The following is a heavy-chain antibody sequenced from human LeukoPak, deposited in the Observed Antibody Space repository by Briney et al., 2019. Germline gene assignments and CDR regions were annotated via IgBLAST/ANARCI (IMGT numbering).Heavy chain of an antibody. Sequence: GGSLRLSCAASGFTVSSNYMSWVRQAPGKGLEWVSVIYSGGSTYYADSVKGRFTISRDNSKNTLYLQMNSLRAEDTAVYYCARHKSPGFHVGFDPWGQGTLVTVSS. V-gene: IGHV3-53*01. D-gene: IGHD3-10*01. CDR2: IYSGGST. CDR1: GFTVSSNY. J-gene: IGHJ5*02. CDR3: ARHKSPGFHVGFDP.